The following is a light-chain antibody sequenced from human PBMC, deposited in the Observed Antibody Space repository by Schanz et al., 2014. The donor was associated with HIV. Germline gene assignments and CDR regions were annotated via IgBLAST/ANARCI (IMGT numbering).Light chain of an antibody. CDR3: AAWDDSLNGRL. J-gene: IGLJ3*02. Sequence: QSVLTQPPSASGTPGQRVTISCSGSSSNIGINYVYWYQQLPGTAPKLLIYRNNQRPSGVPDRFSGSKSGTSASLAISDLQSEDEADYYCAAWDDSLNGRLFGGGTKLTVL. CDR2: RNN. V-gene: IGLV1-47*01. CDR1: SSNIGINY.